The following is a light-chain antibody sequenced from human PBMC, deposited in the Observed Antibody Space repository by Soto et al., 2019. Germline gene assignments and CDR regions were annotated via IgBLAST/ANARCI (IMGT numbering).Light chain of an antibody. Sequence: EIVLTQSPATLSLSPGERATLSCRASQSVSSYLTWYQQKPGQAPRLLFYDASNRATGIPARFSGSGSGTDFTLTISSLEPEDFAVYFSPQRSNWPLTFVGGTKV. J-gene: IGKJ4*01. CDR2: DAS. CDR3: PQRSNWPLT. V-gene: IGKV3-11*01. CDR1: QSVSSY.